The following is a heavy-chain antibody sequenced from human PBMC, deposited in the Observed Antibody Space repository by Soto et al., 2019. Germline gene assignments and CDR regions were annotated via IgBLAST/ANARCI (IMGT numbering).Heavy chain of an antibody. CDR2: ISGSGGST. D-gene: IGHD4-4*01. Sequence: EVHLLESGGGLVQPGGSLRLSCAASEFTFSSYAMSWVRQAPGKGLEWVSAISGSGGSTDYADSVKGRFTISRDNSKNMLYLQMNSLRAEDTALYYCAKCASYSGWYFDLWGRGTLVTVSS. J-gene: IGHJ2*01. CDR3: AKCASYSGWYFDL. V-gene: IGHV3-23*01. CDR1: EFTFSSYA.